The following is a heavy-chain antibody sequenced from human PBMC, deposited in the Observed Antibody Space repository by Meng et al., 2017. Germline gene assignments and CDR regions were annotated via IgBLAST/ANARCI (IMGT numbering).Heavy chain of an antibody. Sequence: QLQVTPLAVGQLKPSDSLPLTCACYGGSLSGYYWSLIRQPPGKGLEWIGEINQSGSTTYNPSLKSRVTISVDTSKNQFSLKLSSVTAADTAVYYCARGRSIVATRVAWFDPWGQGTLVTVSS. CDR2: INQSGST. CDR3: ARGRSIVATRVAWFDP. CDR1: GGSLSGYY. J-gene: IGHJ5*02. D-gene: IGHD5-12*01. V-gene: IGHV4-34*01.